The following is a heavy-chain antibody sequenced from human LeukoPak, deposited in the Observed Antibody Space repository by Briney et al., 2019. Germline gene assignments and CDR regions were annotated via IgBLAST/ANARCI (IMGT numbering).Heavy chain of an antibody. D-gene: IGHD6-13*01. J-gene: IGHJ4*02. CDR1: GYTFTGYY. Sequence: ASVKVSCKASGYTFTGYYMHWVRQAPGQGLEWMGWINPKSGGTNYAQKFQGRVTMTRDTSISTAYMELSRLRSDDTAVYYCARGMDSSSWYGYWGQGTLVTVSS. CDR2: INPKSGGT. V-gene: IGHV1-2*02. CDR3: ARGMDSSSWYGY.